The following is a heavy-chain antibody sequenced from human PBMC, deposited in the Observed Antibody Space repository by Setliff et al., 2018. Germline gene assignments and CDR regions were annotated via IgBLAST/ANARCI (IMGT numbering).Heavy chain of an antibody. J-gene: IGHJ5*02. Sequence: GGSLRLSCAASGFTFSSYAMNWVRQVPGKGLVWVSRINPDGSITNYADSVRGRFTISRDNAKDTLYLQMNSLRAEDTAVYYCARDVFDFRTGQAGPWGQGTLVTVSS. CDR2: INPDGSIT. CDR3: ARDVFDFRTGQAGP. V-gene: IGHV3-74*01. D-gene: IGHD3-3*01. CDR1: GFTFSSYA.